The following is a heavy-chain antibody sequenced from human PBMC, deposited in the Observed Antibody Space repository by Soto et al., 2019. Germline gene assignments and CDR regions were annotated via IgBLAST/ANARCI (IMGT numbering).Heavy chain of an antibody. CDR2: IYPGDSDT. J-gene: IGHJ4*02. CDR3: ARQRLWGTSGYYYFEN. CDR1: GHIFSNYW. V-gene: IGHV5-51*01. D-gene: IGHD3-22*01. Sequence: GESLKISCKGSGHIFSNYWIGWVRQMPGKGLEWMGIIYPGDSDTRYSPSFQGQVTITVDKSINTAYLQWSRLKASDTAIYYCARQRLWGTSGYYYFENWGQGTLVTVSS.